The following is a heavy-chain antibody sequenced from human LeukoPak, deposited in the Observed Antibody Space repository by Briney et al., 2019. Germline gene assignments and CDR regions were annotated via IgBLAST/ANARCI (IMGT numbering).Heavy chain of an antibody. CDR2: NSGST. D-gene: IGHD3-22*01. Sequence: SETLSLTCTVSSGSISTSNYYWGRVRQPPGKALEWIGNNSGSTYYSPSLKSRVTISLDTSRNQFSLKLNSVTAADTAVYYCAKSNGYGLIDIWGQGTMVTVSS. CDR1: SGSISTSNYY. CDR3: AKSNGYGLIDI. V-gene: IGHV4-39*07. J-gene: IGHJ3*02.